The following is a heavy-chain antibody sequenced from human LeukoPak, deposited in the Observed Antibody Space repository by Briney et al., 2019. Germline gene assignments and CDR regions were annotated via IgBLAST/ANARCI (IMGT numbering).Heavy chain of an antibody. J-gene: IGHJ4*02. D-gene: IGHD2-21*02. CDR3: ARGGYCGGDCYWISYY. CDR2: IIPMFGTA. V-gene: IGHV1-69*05. CDR1: GGTFSSYV. Sequence: ASVKVSCKAAGGTFSSYVISWVRQAPGRGLEWMGGIIPMFGTANYAQKFQGRVTITTDESTRTAYMELSSLRSEDTAVYYCARGGYCGGDCYWISYYWGQGTLVTVSS.